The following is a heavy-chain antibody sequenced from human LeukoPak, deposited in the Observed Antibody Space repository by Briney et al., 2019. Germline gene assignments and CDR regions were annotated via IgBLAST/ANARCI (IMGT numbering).Heavy chain of an antibody. CDR2: IIPIFGTA. Sequence: GASVKVSCKASGYTFTSYGISWVRQAPGQGLEWMGGIIPIFGTANYAQKFQGRVTITADESTSTAYMELSSLRSEDTAVYYCARGRGYSGYVWGQGTLVTVSS. J-gene: IGHJ4*02. V-gene: IGHV1-69*13. D-gene: IGHD5-12*01. CDR3: ARGRGYSGYV. CDR1: GYTFTSYG.